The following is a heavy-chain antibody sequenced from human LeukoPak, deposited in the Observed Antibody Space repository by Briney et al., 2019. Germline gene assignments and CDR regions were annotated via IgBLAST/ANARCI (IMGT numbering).Heavy chain of an antibody. Sequence: GGSLRLSCAASGFTFSGYEMTWVRQAPGKGLEWLSCISSSGTNIYYADSVRGRFTISRDNAKNSLFLQMNSLRDEDTAVYYCARGLRNGGSLSFDYWGQGTLVTVSS. CDR1: GFTFSGYE. V-gene: IGHV3-48*03. D-gene: IGHD3-10*01. CDR3: ARGLRNGGSLSFDY. CDR2: ISSSGTNI. J-gene: IGHJ4*02.